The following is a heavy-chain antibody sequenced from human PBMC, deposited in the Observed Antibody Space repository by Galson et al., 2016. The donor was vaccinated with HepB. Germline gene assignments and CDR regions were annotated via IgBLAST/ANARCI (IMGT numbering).Heavy chain of an antibody. CDR2: FDPEDGET. Sequence: SVKVSCKVSGYTLTELSMHWVRQAPGKGLEWMGGFDPEDGETIYAQKFKGRVTMTEDTSTDTAYMELSSLRSEDTAVYYCATNSGVAHLYYYYGMDVWGQGTTVTVSS. CDR3: ATNSGVAHLYYYYGMDV. D-gene: IGHD1-14*01. J-gene: IGHJ6*02. V-gene: IGHV1-24*01. CDR1: GYTLTELS.